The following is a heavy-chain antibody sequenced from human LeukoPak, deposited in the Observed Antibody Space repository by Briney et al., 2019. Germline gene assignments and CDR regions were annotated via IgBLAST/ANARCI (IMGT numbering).Heavy chain of an antibody. CDR3: ARDSTVATYYGVDV. CDR2: IQSDGNEK. V-gene: IGHV3-7*01. J-gene: IGHJ6*02. D-gene: IGHD6-19*01. Sequence: GGSLRLSCGASGFTFRDYWMSWVHQAPGKGLEWVANIQSDGNEKNYIDSVQGRFTISRDNAKTSLYLQMNSLRAEDTAVYYCARDSTVATYYGVDVWGQGTTVTVSS. CDR1: GFTFRDYW.